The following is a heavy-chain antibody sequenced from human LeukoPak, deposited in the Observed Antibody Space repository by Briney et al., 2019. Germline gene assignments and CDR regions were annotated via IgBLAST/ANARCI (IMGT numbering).Heavy chain of an antibody. Sequence: GSQTLASAASGFTVTTYYMSWVRPPPGRGLGWVAIIYDGGSTSYADSVKGRFTIPRNTSKNTLSLQMKSLRVDDTPVYYCARARSWPEHAFHILGQGTMVTV. V-gene: IGHV3-53*01. D-gene: IGHD5-24*01. CDR2: IYDGGST. CDR1: GFTVTTYY. J-gene: IGHJ3*02. CDR3: ARARSWPEHAFHI.